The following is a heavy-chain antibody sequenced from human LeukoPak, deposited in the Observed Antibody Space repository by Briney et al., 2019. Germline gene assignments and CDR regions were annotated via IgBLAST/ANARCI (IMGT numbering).Heavy chain of an antibody. CDR1: GYTFTSYY. V-gene: IGHV1-46*01. J-gene: IGHJ4*02. CDR2: INPSGGST. Sequence: GASVKVSCKASGYTFTSYYMHWVRQAPGQGLEWMGIINPSGGSTSYPQKFQDRVTMTRDMSTSTVYMELSSLRSEDTAVYYRASGKYSNIDYWGQGTLVTVSS. D-gene: IGHD4-11*01. CDR3: ASGKYSNIDY.